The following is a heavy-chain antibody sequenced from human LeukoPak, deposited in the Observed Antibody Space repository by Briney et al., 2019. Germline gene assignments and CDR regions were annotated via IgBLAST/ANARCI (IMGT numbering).Heavy chain of an antibody. CDR2: ISAYNGNT. D-gene: IGHD4-17*01. CDR1: GYTFTSYY. Sequence: ASVKVSCKASGYTFTSYYMHWVRQAPGQGLEWMGWISAYNGNTNYAQKLQGRVTMTTDTSTSTAYMELSSLRSEDTAVYYCARDDYAFDYWGQGTLVTVSS. CDR3: ARDDYAFDY. J-gene: IGHJ4*02. V-gene: IGHV1-18*04.